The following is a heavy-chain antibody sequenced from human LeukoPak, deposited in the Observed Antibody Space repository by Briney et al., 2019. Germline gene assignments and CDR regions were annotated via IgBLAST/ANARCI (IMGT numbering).Heavy chain of an antibody. CDR1: GGSISSYY. CDR3: ARLGLGDYFDY. Sequence: SETLSLTCTVSGGSISSYYWSWIRQPPGKGLEWIGYIYYSGSTNYNPSLKSRVTISVDTSKNQFSLKLSSVTAADTAVYYCARLGLGDYFDYWGKGTRVTVSS. J-gene: IGHJ4*02. D-gene: IGHD3-10*01. V-gene: IGHV4-59*01. CDR2: IYYSGST.